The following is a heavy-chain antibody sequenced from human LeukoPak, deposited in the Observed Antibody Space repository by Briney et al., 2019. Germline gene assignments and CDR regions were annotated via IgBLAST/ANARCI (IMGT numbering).Heavy chain of an antibody. CDR3: ARNNWFGEFENWFDS. CDR2: ISSSSSYI. V-gene: IGHV3-21*01. Sequence: ETLSLTCAVYGRSFSGYYWSWIRQPPGKGPEWVSSISSSSSYIYYGDSMKGRFTISRDNAKNSLYLQMNSLRAEDTAVYYCARNNWFGEFENWFDSWGQGTLVTVSS. J-gene: IGHJ5*01. D-gene: IGHD3-10*01. CDR1: GRSFSGYY.